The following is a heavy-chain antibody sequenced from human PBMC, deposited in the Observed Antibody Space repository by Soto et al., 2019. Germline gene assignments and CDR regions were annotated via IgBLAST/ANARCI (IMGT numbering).Heavy chain of an antibody. CDR3: ARMATFGSLNWFDP. J-gene: IGHJ5*02. D-gene: IGHD3-10*01. V-gene: IGHV1-8*01. CDR1: GYTFTNND. Sequence: GASVNVSCKASGYTFTNNDVTGVRQATGQGLEWMGWMNPGSGDTGYAQKFQGRVTMTRNISIATAYMELSSLRSEDTAIYYCARMATFGSLNWFDPWGQGTLVTVSS. CDR2: MNPGSGDT.